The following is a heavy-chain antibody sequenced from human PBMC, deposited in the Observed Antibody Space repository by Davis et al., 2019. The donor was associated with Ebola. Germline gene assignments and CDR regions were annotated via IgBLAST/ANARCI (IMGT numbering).Heavy chain of an antibody. CDR1: GFTFSSYW. CDR3: ARTYCISTSCYFAYYYGMDV. CDR2: ISSSSSTI. V-gene: IGHV3-48*02. D-gene: IGHD2-2*01. J-gene: IGHJ6*02. Sequence: GESLKISCAASGFTFSSYWMSWVRQAPGKGLEWVSYISSSSSTIYYADSVKGRFTISRDNAKNSLYLQMNSLRDEDTAVYYCARTYCISTSCYFAYYYGMDVWGQGTTVTVSS.